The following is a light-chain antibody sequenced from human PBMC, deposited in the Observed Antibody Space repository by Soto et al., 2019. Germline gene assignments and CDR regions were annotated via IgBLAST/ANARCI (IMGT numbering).Light chain of an antibody. CDR2: AAY. CDR1: QSISSY. V-gene: IGKV1-39*01. J-gene: IGKJ1*01. Sequence: DIQMTQSPSTLSASVGDRVTITCRASQSISSYLNWYQQKPGKAPKLLIYAAYSLQSGVPSRFSGSGSGTDFTLTISSLQPEDFATYYCQQSYSNPRTFGQGTKVEIK. CDR3: QQSYSNPRT.